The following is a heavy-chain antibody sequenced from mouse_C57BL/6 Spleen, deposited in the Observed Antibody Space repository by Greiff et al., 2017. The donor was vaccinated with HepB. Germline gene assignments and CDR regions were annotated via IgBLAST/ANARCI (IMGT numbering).Heavy chain of an antibody. Sequence: EVMLVESGGGLVQPGGSLKLSCAASGFTFSDYYMYWVRQTPEKRLEWVAYISNGGGSTYYPDTVKGRFTISRDNAKNTLYLQMSRLKSEDTAMYYCARRDSSGYLDYWGQGTTLTVSS. J-gene: IGHJ2*01. CDR1: GFTFSDYY. D-gene: IGHD3-2*02. CDR2: ISNGGGST. V-gene: IGHV5-12*01. CDR3: ARRDSSGYLDY.